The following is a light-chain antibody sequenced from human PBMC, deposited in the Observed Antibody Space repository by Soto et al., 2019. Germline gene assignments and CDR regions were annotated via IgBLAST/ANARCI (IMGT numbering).Light chain of an antibody. CDR1: SSDVGGYNY. Sequence: QSVLTRPASVSGSRGESITISCTGTSSDVGGYNYVSWYQQHPGKAPKLMIYDVSNRPSGVSNRFSGSKSGNTASLTISGLQAEDEADYYCSSYTSSSTLNYVFGTGTKVTVL. J-gene: IGLJ1*01. CDR2: DVS. CDR3: SSYTSSSTLNYV. V-gene: IGLV2-14*01.